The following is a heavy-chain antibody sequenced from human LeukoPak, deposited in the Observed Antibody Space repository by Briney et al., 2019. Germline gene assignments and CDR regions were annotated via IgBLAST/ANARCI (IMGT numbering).Heavy chain of an antibody. V-gene: IGHV1-2*02. J-gene: IGHJ4*02. CDR1: GYTFTGYY. Sequence: ASVKVSCKASGYTFTGYYMHWVRQAPGQGLEWMGWINPNSGGTNYAQKFQGRVTMTRDTSISTAYMELSRLRSVDTAVYYCVDSSGYLGLPVYWGQGTLVTVSS. D-gene: IGHD3-22*01. CDR3: VDSSGYLGLPVY. CDR2: INPNSGGT.